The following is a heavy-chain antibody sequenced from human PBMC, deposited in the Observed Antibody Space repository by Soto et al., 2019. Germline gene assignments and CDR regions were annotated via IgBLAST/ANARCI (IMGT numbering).Heavy chain of an antibody. D-gene: IGHD3-10*01. J-gene: IGHJ4*02. V-gene: IGHV4-39*01. CDR3: AGHRIEVVWRGFDF. CDR1: TDSSSFTNSY. CDR2: SPYNGGT. Sequence: SETLSLTCTVSTDSSSFTNSYWGWIRQPPGKGLQWIGSSPYNGGTFYNPSLKGRVVISFDTSKKQSSLQVTSVTAADTAVYFCAGHRIEVVWRGFDFWGQGSPVTVSS.